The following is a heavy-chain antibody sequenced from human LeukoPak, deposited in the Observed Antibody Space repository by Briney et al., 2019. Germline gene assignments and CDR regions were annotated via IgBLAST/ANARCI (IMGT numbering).Heavy chain of an antibody. V-gene: IGHV1-3*01. D-gene: IGHD3-16*01. J-gene: IGHJ3*02. CDR2: INAGNGNT. CDR1: GYTFTDYY. CDR3: ARDPYLGGGAFDI. Sequence: ASVKVSCKASGYTFTDYYVHWVRRAPGQRLEWMGWINAGNGNTKYSQKFQGRVTITRDTSASTAYMELSSLRSEDTAVYYCARDPYLGGGAFDIWGQGTMVTVSS.